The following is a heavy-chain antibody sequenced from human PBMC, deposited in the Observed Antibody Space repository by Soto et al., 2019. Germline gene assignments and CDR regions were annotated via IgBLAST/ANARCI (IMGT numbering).Heavy chain of an antibody. D-gene: IGHD3-3*01. CDR1: GGTFSSYA. V-gene: IGHV1-69*06. J-gene: IGHJ5*02. Sequence: SVKVSCKASGGTFSSYAISWVRQAPGQGLEWMGGIIPIFGTANYAQKFQGRVTITADKSTSTAYMELSSLRSEDTAVYYCARTPYVLRFLEWFLDPWGQGTLVTVSS. CDR2: IIPIFGTA. CDR3: ARTPYVLRFLEWFLDP.